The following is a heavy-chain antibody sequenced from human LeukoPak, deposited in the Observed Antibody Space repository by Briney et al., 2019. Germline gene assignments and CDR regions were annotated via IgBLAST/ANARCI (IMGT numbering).Heavy chain of an antibody. CDR2: ISSSGSTI. J-gene: IGHJ6*03. Sequence: GGSLRLSCAASGFTFGDYYMSWIRQAPGKGLEWVSYISSSGSTIYYADSVKGRFTISRDNAKNSLYLQMNSLRAEDTAVYYCARRSGIAARELDYYTDVWGKGTTVTVSS. D-gene: IGHD6-25*01. CDR3: ARRSGIAARELDYYTDV. CDR1: GFTFGDYY. V-gene: IGHV3-11*04.